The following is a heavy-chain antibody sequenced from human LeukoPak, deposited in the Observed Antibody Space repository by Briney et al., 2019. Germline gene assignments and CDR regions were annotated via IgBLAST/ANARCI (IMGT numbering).Heavy chain of an antibody. CDR2: IYYSGST. D-gene: IGHD3-9*01. Sequence: SETLSLTCTVSGGSISSYYWSWIRQPPGKGLEWIGYIYYSGSTNYNPSLKSRVTISVDTSKNQFSLKLSSVTAADTAVYYCARGRHYDTLTGHDYYFDYWGQGTLVTVSS. CDR3: ARGRHYDTLTGHDYYFDY. V-gene: IGHV4-59*01. J-gene: IGHJ4*02. CDR1: GGSISSYY.